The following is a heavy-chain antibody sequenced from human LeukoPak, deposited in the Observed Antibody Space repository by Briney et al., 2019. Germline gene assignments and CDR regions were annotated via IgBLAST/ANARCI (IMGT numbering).Heavy chain of an antibody. J-gene: IGHJ5*02. CDR2: MNPNSGNT. V-gene: IGHV1-8*01. CDR1: GYTFTSYD. CDR3: ARGRFYDFWSGYYAGNWFDP. D-gene: IGHD3-3*01. Sequence: ASVKVSCKASGYTFTSYDINWVRQATGQGLGWMGWMNPNSGNTGYAQKFQGRVTMTRNTSISTAYMELSSLRSEDTAVYYCARGRFYDFWSGYYAGNWFDPWGQGTLVTVSS.